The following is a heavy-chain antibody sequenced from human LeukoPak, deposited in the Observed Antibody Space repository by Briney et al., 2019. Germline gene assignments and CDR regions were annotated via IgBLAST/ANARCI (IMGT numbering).Heavy chain of an antibody. CDR3: ARDGRFDWFTDFDAFDI. V-gene: IGHV3-7*01. CDR1: GFIFSNFW. D-gene: IGHD3-9*01. Sequence: PGGSLRLSCAGSGFIFSNFWMTWVRQAPGKGLEWVANIRQDGGETYYVDSVKGRFTISRDNAKNSLYLQMNSLRAEDTAVYYCARDGRFDWFTDFDAFDIWGQGTMVTVSS. CDR2: IRQDGGET. J-gene: IGHJ3*02.